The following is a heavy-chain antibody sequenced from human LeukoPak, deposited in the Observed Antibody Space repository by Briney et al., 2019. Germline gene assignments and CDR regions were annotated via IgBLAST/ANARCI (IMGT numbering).Heavy chain of an antibody. CDR3: ARKATVTTMGFDY. D-gene: IGHD4-11*01. V-gene: IGHV4-34*01. CDR2: INHSGST. CDR1: GGSFSGYY. J-gene: IGHJ4*02. Sequence: PSETLSFTCAVYGGSFSGYYWSWIRQPPGKGLEWIGEINHSGSTNYNPSLKSRVTISVDTSKNQFSLKLSSVTAADTAVYYCARKATVTTMGFDYWGQGTLVTVSS.